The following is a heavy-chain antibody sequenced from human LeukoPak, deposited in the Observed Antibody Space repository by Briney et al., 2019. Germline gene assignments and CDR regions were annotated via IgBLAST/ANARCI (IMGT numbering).Heavy chain of an antibody. CDR2: IYPDDSDT. Sequence: NRGKSLKISCKGSGYSFTTYWIGWVRQMPGKGLEWMGIIYPDDSDTRYSPSFQGQVTISADKSITTAYLQWSSLKASDTAMYYCASRVVTPDAFDIWGQGTTVTVSS. CDR1: GYSFTTYW. V-gene: IGHV5-51*01. D-gene: IGHD3-10*01. J-gene: IGHJ3*02. CDR3: ASRVVTPDAFDI.